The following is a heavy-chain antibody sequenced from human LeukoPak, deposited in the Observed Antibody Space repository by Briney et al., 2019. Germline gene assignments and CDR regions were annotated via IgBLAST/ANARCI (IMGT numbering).Heavy chain of an antibody. V-gene: IGHV4-61*02. CDR1: GGSISSGSYY. Sequence: PSQTLSLTCTVSGGSISSGSYYWSWIRQPAGKGLEWIGRIYTSGSTNYNPFLKSRVTISVDTSKNQFSLKLSSVTAADTAVYYCARISGYGEGGGLAMSYFDYWGQGTLVTVSS. J-gene: IGHJ4*02. D-gene: IGHD5-12*01. CDR2: IYTSGST. CDR3: ARISGYGEGGGLAMSYFDY.